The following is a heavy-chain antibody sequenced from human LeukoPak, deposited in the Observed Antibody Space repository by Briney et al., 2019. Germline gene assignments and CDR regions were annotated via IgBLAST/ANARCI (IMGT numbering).Heavy chain of an antibody. D-gene: IGHD3-22*01. CDR2: IWYDGSKK. Sequence: PGGSLRLSCAASGFTFSSYGMHWVRQAPGKGLEWVAVIWYDGSKKYYADSVKGRFTISRDNSKNTLYLQMNSLRAEDTAVYYCARDGSYYYDSSWFDYWGQGTLVTVSS. V-gene: IGHV3-33*01. J-gene: IGHJ4*02. CDR3: ARDGSYYYDSSWFDY. CDR1: GFTFSSYG.